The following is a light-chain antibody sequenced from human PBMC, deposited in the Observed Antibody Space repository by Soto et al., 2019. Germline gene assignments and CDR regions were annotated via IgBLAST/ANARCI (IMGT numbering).Light chain of an antibody. CDR3: CSYAVTFYV. CDR2: DVS. J-gene: IGLJ1*01. CDR1: TIDDGTSNY. Sequence: QSALTQPRSVSGSPGQSVTISCTGPTIDDGTSNYVSWYQQHPGKVPKLMIYDVSERPSGVPDRFSGSKSGNTASLTIPGLQPEDEADYYCCSYAVTFYVFGTGTKVTVL. V-gene: IGLV2-11*01.